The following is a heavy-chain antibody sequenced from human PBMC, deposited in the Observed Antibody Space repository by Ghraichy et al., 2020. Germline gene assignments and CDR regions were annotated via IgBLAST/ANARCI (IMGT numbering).Heavy chain of an antibody. V-gene: IGHV3-7*04. CDR2: IKQDGGEK. D-gene: IGHD5-18*01. Sequence: LSLTWAASGFTFNTYYMTWVRQAPGKGLEWVANIKQDGGEKYYVDSVKGRFTISRDNAKDSVYLQMNSLRAEDTAVYYCGRGGYIYGSNPVDYWGQGTQVTVSS. CDR1: GFTFNTYY. CDR3: GRGGYIYGSNPVDY. J-gene: IGHJ4*02.